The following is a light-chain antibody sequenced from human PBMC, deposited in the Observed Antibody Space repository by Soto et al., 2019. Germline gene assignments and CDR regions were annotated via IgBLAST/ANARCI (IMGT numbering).Light chain of an antibody. Sequence: QSVLTQSPSASGTPGQRVSISCSGSTSNIGTHTVNWYQHVPGTAPQLLIYSDNQRPSAVPGRFSGSKSGTSASLAISGLLSEDEADYYCATWDDSLNMVFGGGTKVTVL. CDR1: TSNIGTHT. V-gene: IGLV1-44*01. CDR3: ATWDDSLNMV. CDR2: SDN. J-gene: IGLJ2*01.